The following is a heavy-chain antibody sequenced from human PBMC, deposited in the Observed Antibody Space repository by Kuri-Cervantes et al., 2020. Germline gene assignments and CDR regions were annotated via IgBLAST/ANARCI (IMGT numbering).Heavy chain of an antibody. V-gene: IGHV4-39*07. J-gene: IGHJ5*02. Sequence: SETLSLTCTVSGGSISSSSYYWGWIRQPPGKGLEWIGSIYYSGSTYYNPSLKSRVIISVDTSKNQFSLKLSSVTAADTAVYYCARADYDILTGYLNWFDPWGQGTLVTVSS. CDR3: ARADYDILTGYLNWFDP. CDR1: GGSISSSSYY. D-gene: IGHD3-9*01. CDR2: IYYSGST.